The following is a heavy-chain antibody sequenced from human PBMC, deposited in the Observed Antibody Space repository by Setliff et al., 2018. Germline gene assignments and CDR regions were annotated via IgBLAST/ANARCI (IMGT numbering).Heavy chain of an antibody. J-gene: IGHJ1*01. V-gene: IGHV4-61*05. Sequence: SETLSLTCTVSGDSTSSSRYYWDWIRQPPGKGLEWIGFISYSGITTYNVSLKSRVSISVDTSKNQLSLTLSSVTAADTAVYYCVREGYSEYFQDWGRGTLVTVSS. CDR3: VREGYSEYFQD. D-gene: IGHD1-1*01. CDR1: GDSTSSSRYY. CDR2: ISYSGIT.